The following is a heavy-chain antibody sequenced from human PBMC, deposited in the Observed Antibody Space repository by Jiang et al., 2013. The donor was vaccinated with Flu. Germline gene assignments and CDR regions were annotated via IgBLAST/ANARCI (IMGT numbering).Heavy chain of an antibody. J-gene: IGHJ6*02. Sequence: SGAEVKKPGASVKVSCKVSGFTLMVLSMNWVRQAPGKGLEWMGSFDPEDGKRIYAQKFQGRVAMTEDTSTDTAYMELKSLTSEDTAVYYCTSNNLNYAMDVWGQGTTVTVSS. V-gene: IGHV1-24*01. CDR1: GFTLMVLS. CDR2: FDPEDGKR. CDR3: TSNNLNYAMDV.